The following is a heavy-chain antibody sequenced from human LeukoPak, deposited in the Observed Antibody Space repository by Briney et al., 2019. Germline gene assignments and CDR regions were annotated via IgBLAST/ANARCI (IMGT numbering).Heavy chain of an antibody. Sequence: SGGSLRLSCTASGFTFSSYSMNWVRQAPGKGLEWVSYISSGSTTIYYADSVKGRFTISRDNAKNSLYLQMNSLRAEDTAVYFCARMWGSSWSHFDYWGQGTLVTVSS. J-gene: IGHJ4*02. D-gene: IGHD6-13*01. CDR1: GFTFSSYS. CDR3: ARMWGSSWSHFDY. V-gene: IGHV3-48*04. CDR2: ISSGSTTI.